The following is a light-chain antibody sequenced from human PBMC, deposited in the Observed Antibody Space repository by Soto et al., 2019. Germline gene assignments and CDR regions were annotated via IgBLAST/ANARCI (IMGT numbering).Light chain of an antibody. CDR3: QQYNSYPWT. CDR2: KAS. Sequence: DIQMTQSRSTLSASVGDRVTITCRANQSISSWLAWYQQKPGRAPKLLIYKASSLESRVPSRFSGSGSGTEFTLTISSLQPDDFATYYGQQYNSYPWTFGQGTKVEIK. V-gene: IGKV1-5*03. J-gene: IGKJ1*01. CDR1: QSISSW.